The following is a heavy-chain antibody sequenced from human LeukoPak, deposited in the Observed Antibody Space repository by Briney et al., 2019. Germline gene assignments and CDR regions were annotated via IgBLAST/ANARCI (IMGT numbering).Heavy chain of an antibody. Sequence: PGGSLRLSCAASGFTFSSYEMNWVRQAPGKGLEWVSYISGSGSTIYYADSVKGRFTISRDNAKNSLYLQMNSLRAEDTAVYYCARDWAPVGAVGADAFDIWGQGTMVTVSS. CDR3: ARDWAPVGAVGADAFDI. CDR2: ISGSGSTI. J-gene: IGHJ3*02. D-gene: IGHD1-26*01. V-gene: IGHV3-48*03. CDR1: GFTFSSYE.